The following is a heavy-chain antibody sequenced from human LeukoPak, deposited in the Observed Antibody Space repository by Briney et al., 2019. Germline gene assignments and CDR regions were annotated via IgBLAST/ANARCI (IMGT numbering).Heavy chain of an antibody. J-gene: IGHJ4*02. V-gene: IGHV1-24*01. CDR3: ATGRYYDSSGYYYFDY. Sequence: ASVKASCKVSGYTLTELSMHWVRQAPGKGLEWMGGFDPEDGETIYAQKFQGRVTMTEDTSTDTAYMELSSLRSEDTAVYYCATGRYYDSSGYYYFDYWGQGTLVTVSS. D-gene: IGHD3-22*01. CDR1: GYTLTELS. CDR2: FDPEDGET.